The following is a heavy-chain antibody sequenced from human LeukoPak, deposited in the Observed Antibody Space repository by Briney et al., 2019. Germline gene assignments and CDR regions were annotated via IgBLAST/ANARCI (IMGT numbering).Heavy chain of an antibody. V-gene: IGHV3-48*03. J-gene: IGHJ5*02. CDR1: GFTFSSYE. Sequence: TGGSLRLSCAASGFTFSSYEINWVRQAPGKGLEWVSYISSSGSTIYYADSVKGRFTISRDNSKGTLYLQMSSLRAEDRAIYFCAKFIRDYDFWSGSYRAQWFDPWGQGTLVTVSS. CDR2: ISSSGSTI. CDR3: AKFIRDYDFWSGSYRAQWFDP. D-gene: IGHD3-3*01.